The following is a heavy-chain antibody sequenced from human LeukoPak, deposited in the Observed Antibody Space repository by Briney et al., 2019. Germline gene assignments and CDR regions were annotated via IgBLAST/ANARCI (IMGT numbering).Heavy chain of an antibody. V-gene: IGHV3-23*01. Sequence: GGSLGLSCAASGITLSSYAMTWVRQAPGKGLEWVSGISGSGGTTYYVDSVKGRFTISRDNSKNTLCLQMNSLRAEDTAVYYCVKDRVVFATWGQGTLVTVSS. CDR2: ISGSGGTT. D-gene: IGHD2-21*01. CDR1: GITLSSYA. J-gene: IGHJ5*02. CDR3: VKDRVVFAT.